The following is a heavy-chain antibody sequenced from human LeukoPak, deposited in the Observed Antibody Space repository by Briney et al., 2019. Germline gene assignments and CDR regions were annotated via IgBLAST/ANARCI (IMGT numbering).Heavy chain of an antibody. J-gene: IGHJ6*04. D-gene: IGHD3-10*02. Sequence: PGGSLRLSCAASGFTFNHNGMSWVRQGPGKRLAWVSAISGSGGTTYYADSVKGRFTISRDNSKNTLYLQMNSLRAEDTAVYYCAELGITMIGGVWGKGTTVTISS. CDR3: AELGITMIGGV. CDR2: ISGSGGTT. CDR1: GFTFNHNG. V-gene: IGHV3-23*01.